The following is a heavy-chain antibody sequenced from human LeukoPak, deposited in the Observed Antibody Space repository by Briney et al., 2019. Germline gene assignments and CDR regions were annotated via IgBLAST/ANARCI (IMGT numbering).Heavy chain of an antibody. CDR1: GFTFSSYW. J-gene: IGHJ4*02. D-gene: IGHD5-24*01. Sequence: QSGGSLRLSCAASGFTFSSYWMSWVRQAPGKGLEWVANIKQGGSEKYYVDSVKGRFTISRDNSRNTLHLQMDNLHPEDTAIYYCARGGMTQRWGLFDYWGQGSLVSVSS. CDR2: IKQGGSEK. V-gene: IGHV3-7*01. CDR3: ARGGMTQRWGLFDY.